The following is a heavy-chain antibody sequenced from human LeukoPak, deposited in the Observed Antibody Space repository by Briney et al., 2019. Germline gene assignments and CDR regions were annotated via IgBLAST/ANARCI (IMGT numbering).Heavy chain of an antibody. CDR3: ARAKRPLGSYYYDY. J-gene: IGHJ4*02. CDR1: GYTFIGYY. V-gene: IGHV1-2*02. D-gene: IGHD1-26*01. Sequence: ASVKVSCKASGYTFIGYYMHWVRQAPGQGLEWMGWINPNSGGTNYAQKFQGGVTMTRDTSISTAYMELSRLGSDDTAVYYCARAKRPLGSYYYDYWGQGTLVTVSS. CDR2: INPNSGGT.